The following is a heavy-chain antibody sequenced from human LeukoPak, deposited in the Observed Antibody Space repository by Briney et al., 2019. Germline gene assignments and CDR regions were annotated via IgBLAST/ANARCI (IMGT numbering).Heavy chain of an antibody. Sequence: SGGSLRLSCAASGFTFSSYWVSWVRQAPGKGLEWVANIKQEGSEKYYVDSVKGRFTNSKDNAKNSLYLQMNSLRAEDTAVYFCARDADLGTRLSGAFDIWGRGTMVTVSS. J-gene: IGHJ3*02. CDR1: GFTFSSYW. D-gene: IGHD1-26*01. CDR3: ARDADLGTRLSGAFDI. V-gene: IGHV3-7*01. CDR2: IKQEGSEK.